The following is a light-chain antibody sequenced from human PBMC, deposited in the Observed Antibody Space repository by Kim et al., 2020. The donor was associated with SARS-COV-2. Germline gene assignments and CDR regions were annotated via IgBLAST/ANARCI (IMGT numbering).Light chain of an antibody. V-gene: IGKV1-9*01. J-gene: IGKJ1*01. CDR2: AAS. CDR1: QDISNH. Sequence: ASVGDRVSITCRASQDISNHVAWYQQKAGKAPELLMYAASTLESGAPSRFSGSGSGTEFTLTVGSLQPEDFATYFCLQLNAYPRTFGQGTKVDIK. CDR3: LQLNAYPRT.